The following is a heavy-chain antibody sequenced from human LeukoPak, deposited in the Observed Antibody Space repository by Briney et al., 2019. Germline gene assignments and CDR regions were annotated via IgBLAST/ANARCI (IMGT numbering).Heavy chain of an antibody. CDR2: MYYSGST. Sequence: SETLSLTCTVSGGSISSSNYYWGWIRQPPGKGLEWIGSMYYSGSTYYNASLKSRVTLSVDTSENQFSLKLSSVTAADTAVYYCATVDYWGQGTLVTVSS. CDR1: GGSISSSNYY. J-gene: IGHJ4*02. V-gene: IGHV4-39*01. CDR3: ATVDY.